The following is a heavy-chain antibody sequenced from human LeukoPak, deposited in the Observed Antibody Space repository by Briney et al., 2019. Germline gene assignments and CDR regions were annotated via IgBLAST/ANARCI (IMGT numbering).Heavy chain of an antibody. V-gene: IGHV3-30*03. J-gene: IGHJ4*02. Sequence: GGSLRLSCAPSGFTFSRHGMHWVRQAPGKGLEWVAIISNDGSGKYYAHSVEGRFTISRDNSKNTLYLQMNSLRAEDTAIYYCAREGPRGNSQFDYWGQGTLVTVSS. CDR2: ISNDGSGK. CDR3: AREGPRGNSQFDY. CDR1: GFTFSRHG. D-gene: IGHD2/OR15-2a*01.